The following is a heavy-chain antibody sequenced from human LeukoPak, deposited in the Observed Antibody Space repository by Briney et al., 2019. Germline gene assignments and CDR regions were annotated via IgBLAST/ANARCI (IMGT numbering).Heavy chain of an antibody. CDR1: GFRFDSFY. J-gene: IGHJ4*02. CDR2: ISASGAVP. V-gene: IGHV3-11*04. CDR3: ARSLIVASEDY. Sequence: GGSLRLSCAASGFRFDSFYMGWIRQVPGKGLDYIALISASGAVPYYAESVEGRFTISRDNAKNSVSLQMDSLSADDTAIYYCARSLIVASEDYWGQGTQVIVSS. D-gene: IGHD3-22*01.